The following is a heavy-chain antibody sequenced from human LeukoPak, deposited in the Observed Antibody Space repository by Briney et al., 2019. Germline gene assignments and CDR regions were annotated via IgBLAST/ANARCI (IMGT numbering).Heavy chain of an antibody. Sequence: GGSLRLSCTASGFKFDDYGMTWVRQAPGKGLEWVSSISSSSSYIYYADSVKGRFTISRDNAKNSLYLQMNSLRAEDTAVYYCASLTYYYGSGSYYNLRDYWGQGTLVTVSS. J-gene: IGHJ4*02. D-gene: IGHD3-10*01. CDR3: ASLTYYYGSGSYYNLRDY. CDR2: ISSSSSYI. V-gene: IGHV3-21*01. CDR1: GFKFDDYG.